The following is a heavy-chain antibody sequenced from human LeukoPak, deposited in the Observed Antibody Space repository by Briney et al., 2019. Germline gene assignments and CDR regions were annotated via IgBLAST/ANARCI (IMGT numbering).Heavy chain of an antibody. V-gene: IGHV1-69*04. D-gene: IGHD5-24*01. Sequence: GASVKVSCKASGGTFSSYAISWVRQAPGQGLELIGRIIPILGIANYAQKYQGRVTITADKSTSTAYMELSRLRSEDTAVYYCARDSVEMATITLDYWGQGTLVTVSS. CDR1: GGTFSSYA. CDR2: IIPILGIA. CDR3: ARDSVEMATITLDY. J-gene: IGHJ4*02.